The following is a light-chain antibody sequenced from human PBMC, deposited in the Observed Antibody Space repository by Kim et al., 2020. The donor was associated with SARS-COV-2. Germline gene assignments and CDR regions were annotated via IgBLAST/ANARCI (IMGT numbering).Light chain of an antibody. J-gene: IGLJ2*01. Sequence: VSTGQTGSITCSGDKLGDKDACWHQQKRGQSTVLVIYQDSKRPAGTPGRFAGSNSGNTATLTFSGNQAMDEADYYWQAWDSSTVVFGGGTQLTVL. CDR1: KLGDKD. CDR3: QAWDSSTVV. V-gene: IGLV3-1*01. CDR2: QDS.